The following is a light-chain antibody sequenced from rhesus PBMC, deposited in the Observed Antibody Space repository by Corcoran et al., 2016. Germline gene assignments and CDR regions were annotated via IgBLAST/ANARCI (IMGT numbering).Light chain of an antibody. J-gene: IGKJ1*01. V-gene: IGKV1-28*03. CDR2: DVS. CDR1: QGTSSY. CDR3: LQHNSYPRT. Sequence: DIQMTQSPSSLSASVGDTVTITCRASQGTSSYLNCFQHKPGKAPKLLIYDVSNLESGVPSRFSGIGSGTDFTLTISSLQPEDVAAYYCLQHNSYPRTFGQGTKVEIK.